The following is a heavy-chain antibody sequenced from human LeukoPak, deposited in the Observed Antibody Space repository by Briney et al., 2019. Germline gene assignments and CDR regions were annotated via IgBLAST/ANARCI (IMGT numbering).Heavy chain of an antibody. J-gene: IGHJ4*02. Sequence: PSETLSLTXVVSGYSISSGYHWGWIRQPPGKWLEWIGSVYRSGTTYYDPSLKSRVTISVDTSKNQISLKVRSVTAADTAMYYCARENWVFDYWGQGILVTVSS. V-gene: IGHV4-38-2*02. CDR3: ARENWVFDY. CDR2: VYRSGTT. D-gene: IGHD7-27*01. CDR1: GYSISSGYH.